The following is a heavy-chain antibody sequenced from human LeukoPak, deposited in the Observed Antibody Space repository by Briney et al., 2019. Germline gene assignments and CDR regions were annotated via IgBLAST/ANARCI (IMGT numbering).Heavy chain of an antibody. Sequence: SSETLSLTCAVYGGSFSGYYWSWIRQPPGKGLEWIGEINHSGSTNYNPSLKSRVTISVDTSKNQFSLKLSSVTAADTAVYYCARERRYCSSTSCYTGYSWFDPWGQGTLVTVSS. CDR1: GGSFSGYY. CDR2: INHSGST. CDR3: ARERRYCSSTSCYTGYSWFDP. V-gene: IGHV4-34*01. J-gene: IGHJ5*02. D-gene: IGHD2-2*02.